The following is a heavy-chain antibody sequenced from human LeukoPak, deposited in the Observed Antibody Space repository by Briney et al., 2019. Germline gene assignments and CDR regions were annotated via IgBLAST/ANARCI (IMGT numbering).Heavy chain of an antibody. CDR3: TRNDWYCLDQ. Sequence: SETLSLTCAVYGGSFSGYYWSWIRQPPGKGLEWIGEINHSGSTNYNPSLKSRVTISVDTSKNQFSLKLSSVTAADTAVYYCTRNDWYCLDQWSQGTLVTVSS. D-gene: IGHD2-21*02. CDR2: INHSGST. V-gene: IGHV4-34*01. CDR1: GGSFSGYY. J-gene: IGHJ4*02.